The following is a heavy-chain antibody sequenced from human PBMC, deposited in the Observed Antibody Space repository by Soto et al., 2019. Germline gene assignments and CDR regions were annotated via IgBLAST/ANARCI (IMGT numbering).Heavy chain of an antibody. J-gene: IGHJ5*02. Sequence: SVKVSCKASGGTFSSYAISWVRQAPGQGLEWMGGIIPIFGTANYAQKFQGRVTITADESTSTAYMELSSLRSEDTAVYYCARDRGSYYAIGWFDPWGQGTLVTVSS. CDR1: GGTFSSYA. V-gene: IGHV1-69*13. CDR2: IIPIFGTA. CDR3: ARDRGSYYAIGWFDP. D-gene: IGHD1-26*01.